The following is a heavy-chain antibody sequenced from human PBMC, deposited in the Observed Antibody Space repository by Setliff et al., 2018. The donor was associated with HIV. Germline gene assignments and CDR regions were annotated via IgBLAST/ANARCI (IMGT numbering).Heavy chain of an antibody. Sequence: KASETLSLTCTVSGYSISSRYYWGWIRQSPGKGLEWIGRIYTSGRTYYSPSLKSRVTISVDTSKNQFSLSLTSVTAADTAVYYCARGVPLLPPHYWGQGTLVAVSS. D-gene: IGHD2-21*02. V-gene: IGHV4-38-2*02. CDR1: GYSISSRYY. CDR3: ARGVPLLPPHY. CDR2: IYTSGRT. J-gene: IGHJ4*02.